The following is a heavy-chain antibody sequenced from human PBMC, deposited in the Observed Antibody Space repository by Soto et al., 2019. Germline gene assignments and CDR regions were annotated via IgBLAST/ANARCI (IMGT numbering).Heavy chain of an antibody. D-gene: IGHD6-13*01. Sequence: ASETLSLTCAVFGGSISSSNWWSWVRQPPGKGLEWIGDIYHSGSTNYNPSLKSRVTISVDKSKNQFSLKLSSVTAADTAVYYCARVIATAVHWFDPWGQGTLVTVSS. CDR1: GGSISSSNW. CDR2: IYHSGST. J-gene: IGHJ5*02. CDR3: ARVIATAVHWFDP. V-gene: IGHV4-4*02.